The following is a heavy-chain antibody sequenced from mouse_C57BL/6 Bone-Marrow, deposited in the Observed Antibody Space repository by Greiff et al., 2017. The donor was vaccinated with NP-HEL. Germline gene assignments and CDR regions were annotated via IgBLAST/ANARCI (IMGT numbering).Heavy chain of an antibody. D-gene: IGHD1-1*01. V-gene: IGHV7-3*01. CDR2: IRNKANGYTT. Sequence: EVQVVESGGGLVQPGGSLSLSCAASGFTFPDYYMSWVRQPPGKALEWLGFIRNKANGYTTEYSASVKGRFTISRDNSQSIPYLQMNALRAEDSATYYCARYDGSSYNYAMDYWGQGTSVTVSS. CDR3: ARYDGSSYNYAMDY. CDR1: GFTFPDYY. J-gene: IGHJ4*01.